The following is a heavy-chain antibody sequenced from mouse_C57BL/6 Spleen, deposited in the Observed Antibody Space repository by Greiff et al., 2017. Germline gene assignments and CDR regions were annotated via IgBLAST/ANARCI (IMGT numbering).Heavy chain of an antibody. CDR3: AKMGNYYGPYAMDY. Sequence: VMLVESGPGLVQPSQSLSITCTVSGFSLTSYGVHWVRQPPGKGLEWLGVIWSGGSTDYNAAFISRLSISKDNSKSQVFFKMNSLQADDTAIYYCAKMGNYYGPYAMDYWGQGTSVTVSS. CDR2: IWSGGST. D-gene: IGHD1-1*01. V-gene: IGHV2-4*01. J-gene: IGHJ4*01. CDR1: GFSLTSYG.